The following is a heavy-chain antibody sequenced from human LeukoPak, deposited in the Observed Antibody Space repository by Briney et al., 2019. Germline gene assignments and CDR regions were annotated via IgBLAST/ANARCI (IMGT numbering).Heavy chain of an antibody. CDR2: IYYSGST. V-gene: IGHV4-39*01. D-gene: IGHD5-18*01. Sequence: SETLSLTCTVSGDSIRSSSYYWGWIRQPPGKGLEWIGSIYYSGSTYYNPSLKSRVTISVDTSKNQFSLKLSSVTAADTAVHYCAATYRTRGYTYGYFDYWGQGTLVTVPS. CDR3: AATYRTRGYTYGYFDY. J-gene: IGHJ4*02. CDR1: GDSIRSSSYY.